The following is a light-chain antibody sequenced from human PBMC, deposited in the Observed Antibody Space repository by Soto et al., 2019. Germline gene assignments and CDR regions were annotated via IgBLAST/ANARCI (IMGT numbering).Light chain of an antibody. Sequence: EIVMTQSPATLSVSPGERATLSCRASQSVSSNLAWYQQKPGQAPRLLIYGASTRSTGIPGRFSGSGSGTELTLTISSLQSEDFAVYYCQQYNNWPFPSWTFGQGTKVEIK. V-gene: IGKV3-15*01. J-gene: IGKJ1*01. CDR2: GAS. CDR3: QQYNNWPFPSWT. CDR1: QSVSSN.